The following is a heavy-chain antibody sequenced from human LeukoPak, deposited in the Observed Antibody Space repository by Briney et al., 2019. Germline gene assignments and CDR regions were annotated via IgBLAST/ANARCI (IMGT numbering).Heavy chain of an antibody. J-gene: IGHJ4*02. CDR3: ASSTRGVVVAAPYFDY. V-gene: IGHV5-51*01. CDR1: GYSFTSYW. CDR2: IYPGDSDT. Sequence: GESLKISCKGSGYSFTSYWIGWVRQMPGKGLEWRGIIYPGDSDTRYSPSFQGQVTISADKSISTAYLQWSSLKASDTAMYYCASSTRGVVVAAPYFDYWGQGTLVTVSS. D-gene: IGHD2-15*01.